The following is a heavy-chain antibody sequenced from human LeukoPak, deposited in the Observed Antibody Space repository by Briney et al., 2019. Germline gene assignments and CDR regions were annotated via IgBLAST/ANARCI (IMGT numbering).Heavy chain of an antibody. CDR3: ARDQDSNYGQYYYMDV. Sequence: EASVKVSCKASGGTFSSYAISWVRQAPGQGLEWMGGIIPIFGTANYAQKFQGRVTITADESTSTAYMELSSLRSEDTAVYYCARDQDSNYGQYYYMDVWGNGTTVTVSS. J-gene: IGHJ6*03. D-gene: IGHD4-11*01. V-gene: IGHV1-69*13. CDR2: IIPIFGTA. CDR1: GGTFSSYA.